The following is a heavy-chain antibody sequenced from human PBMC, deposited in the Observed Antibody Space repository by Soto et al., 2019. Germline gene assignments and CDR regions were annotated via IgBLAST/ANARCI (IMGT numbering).Heavy chain of an antibody. CDR3: ARSITMVRGVITNWFDP. J-gene: IGHJ5*02. D-gene: IGHD3-10*01. CDR2: IYYSGST. V-gene: IGHV4-31*03. Sequence: TLFLTCPVSGCSIRSRGYYWSWIRQHPGKGLEWIGYIYYSGSTYYNPSLKSRVTISVDTSKNQFSLKLSSVTAADTAVYYCARSITMVRGVITNWFDPYGQGTLVTVSS. CDR1: GCSIRSRGYY.